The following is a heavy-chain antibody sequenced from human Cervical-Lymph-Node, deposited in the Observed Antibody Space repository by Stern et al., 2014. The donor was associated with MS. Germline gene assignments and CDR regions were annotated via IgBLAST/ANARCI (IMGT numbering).Heavy chain of an antibody. Sequence: VQLEESGGGVVQPGRSLRLSCAASGFTFSSYAMHWVRQAPGKGLEWVAVISYDGSNKYYADSVKGRFTISRDNSKNTLYLQMNSLRAEDTAVYYCARGTITIFGAGPDYWGQGTLVTVSS. CDR1: GFTFSSYA. D-gene: IGHD3-3*01. CDR2: ISYDGSNK. J-gene: IGHJ4*02. CDR3: ARGTITIFGAGPDY. V-gene: IGHV3-30-3*01.